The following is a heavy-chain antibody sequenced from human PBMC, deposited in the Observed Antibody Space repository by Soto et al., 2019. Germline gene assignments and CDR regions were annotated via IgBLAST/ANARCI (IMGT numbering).Heavy chain of an antibody. CDR2: IYHSGST. CDR1: GYSISSGYY. V-gene: IGHV4-38-2*02. J-gene: IGHJ5*02. CDR3: AREGMTTTNWFDP. Sequence: SETLSLTCAVSGYSISSGYYWGWIRQPPGEGLEWIGSIYHSGSTYYNPSLKSRVTISVDTSKNQFSLKLSSVTAADTAVYYCAREGMTTTNWFDPWGQGTLVTVSS. D-gene: IGHD4-4*01.